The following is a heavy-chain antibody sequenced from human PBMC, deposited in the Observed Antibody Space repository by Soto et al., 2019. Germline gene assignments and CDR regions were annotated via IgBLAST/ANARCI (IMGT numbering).Heavy chain of an antibody. CDR1: GYTFTSYY. CDR2: INPSGGST. Sequence: ASVKVSCKASGYTFTSYYMHWVRQAPGQGLEWMGIINPSGGSTSYAQKFQGRVTMTRDTSTSTVYMELSSLRSEDTAVYYCARERVGSDYYYYGMDVWGQGTTVTVSS. D-gene: IGHD2-15*01. J-gene: IGHJ6*02. V-gene: IGHV1-46*01. CDR3: ARERVGSDYYYYGMDV.